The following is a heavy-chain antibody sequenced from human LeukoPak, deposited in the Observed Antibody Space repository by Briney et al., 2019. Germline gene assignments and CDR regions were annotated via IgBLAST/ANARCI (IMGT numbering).Heavy chain of an antibody. V-gene: IGHV5-51*01. D-gene: IGHD5/OR15-5a*01. CDR2: IYPVDSDT. Sequence: GESLKISCKGSGYSFTSYWIGWVRQMPGKGLEWMGIIYPVDSDTRYSPSFQGQVTISADKSISTAYLQWSSLKASDTARYYCASVGVYNPPAAYVYYGMDVWGQGTTVTVSS. CDR3: ASVGVYNPPAAYVYYGMDV. CDR1: GYSFTSYW. J-gene: IGHJ6*02.